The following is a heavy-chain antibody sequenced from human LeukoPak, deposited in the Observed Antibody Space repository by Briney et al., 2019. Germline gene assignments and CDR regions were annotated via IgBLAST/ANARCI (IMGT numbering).Heavy chain of an antibody. J-gene: IGHJ5*02. CDR3: ARILATGPSWFDP. CDR2: IIPIFGTA. CDR1: GYTLNNYG. Sequence: ASVKVSCKASGYTLNNYGVTWVRQAPGQGLEWMGGIIPIFGTANYAQKFQGRVTITADESTSTAYMELSSLRSEDTAVYYCARILATGPSWFDPWGQGTLVTVSS. V-gene: IGHV1-69*13. D-gene: IGHD2-15*01.